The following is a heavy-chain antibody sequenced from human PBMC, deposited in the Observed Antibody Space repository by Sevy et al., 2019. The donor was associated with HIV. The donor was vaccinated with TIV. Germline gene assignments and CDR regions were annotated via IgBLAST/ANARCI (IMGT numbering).Heavy chain of an antibody. CDR2: ISSNGGST. CDR3: VKDRASYYDFWSVSSILGGMDV. D-gene: IGHD3-3*01. CDR1: GFTFSSYA. V-gene: IGHV3-64D*06. J-gene: IGHJ6*02. Sequence: GGSLRLSCSASGFTFSSYAMHWVRQAPGKGLEYVSAISSNGGSTYYADSVKGRFTISRDNYKNTLYLQMSSLGAEDTAVYYCVKDRASYYDFWSVSSILGGMDVWGQGTTVTV.